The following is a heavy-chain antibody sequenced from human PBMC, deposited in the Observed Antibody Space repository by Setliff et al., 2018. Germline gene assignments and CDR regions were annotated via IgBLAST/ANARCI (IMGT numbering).Heavy chain of an antibody. CDR3: ASKGGYFDPSEDFDY. D-gene: IGHD3-9*01. CDR2: INWSGGSR. Sequence: GGSLRLSCGTSGFTFDVSGMSWVRQAPGKGLEWVSSINWSGGSRAYADSVKGRFTISRDNAKNSMYLEMNSLRAEDTAFYYCASKGGYFDPSEDFDYWGQGTLVTVSS. V-gene: IGHV3-20*04. J-gene: IGHJ4*02. CDR1: GFTFDVSG.